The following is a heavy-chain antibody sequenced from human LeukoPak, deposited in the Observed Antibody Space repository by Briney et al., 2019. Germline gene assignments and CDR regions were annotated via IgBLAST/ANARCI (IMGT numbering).Heavy chain of an antibody. CDR1: GLTFSSYG. CDR2: IWYDGSNK. CDR3: ARDLLAAAGRGGFFDY. D-gene: IGHD6-13*01. V-gene: IGHV3-33*01. Sequence: AGRSLRLSCAASGLTFSSYGMHWVRQAPGKGLEWVAVIWYDGSNKYYADSVKGRFTISRDNSKNTLYLQMNSLRAEDTAVYYCARDLLAAAGRGGFFDYWGQGTLVTVSS. J-gene: IGHJ4*02.